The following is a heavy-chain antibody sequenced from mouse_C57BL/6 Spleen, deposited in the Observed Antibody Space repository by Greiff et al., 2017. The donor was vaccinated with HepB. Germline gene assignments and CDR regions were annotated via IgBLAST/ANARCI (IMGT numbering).Heavy chain of an antibody. CDR1: GFNIKVDY. CDR2: IDPENGDT. V-gene: IGHV14-4*01. Sequence: EVQLQQSGAELVRPGASVKLSCTASGFNIKVDYMHWVKQRPEQGLEWIGWIDPENGDTEYASKFQGKATITADTSSNTAYLQLSSLTSEDTAVYYCTTLELGREAYWGQGTLVTVSA. J-gene: IGHJ3*01. D-gene: IGHD4-1*01. CDR3: TTLELGREAY.